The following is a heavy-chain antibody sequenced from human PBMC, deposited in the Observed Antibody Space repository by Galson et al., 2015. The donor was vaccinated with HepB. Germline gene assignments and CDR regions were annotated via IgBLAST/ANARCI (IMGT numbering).Heavy chain of an antibody. CDR2: INRNGGST. CDR1: GFTFNDYG. Sequence: SLRLSCAASGFTFNDYGMSWVRQAPGKGLEWVCGINRNGGSTSYGETVKGRLTISRDNAKNSLYLQMNSLRAEDTALYYCARINGDYVCFDIWGQGTVVTVSS. J-gene: IGHJ3*02. V-gene: IGHV3-20*04. D-gene: IGHD4-17*01. CDR3: ARINGDYVCFDI.